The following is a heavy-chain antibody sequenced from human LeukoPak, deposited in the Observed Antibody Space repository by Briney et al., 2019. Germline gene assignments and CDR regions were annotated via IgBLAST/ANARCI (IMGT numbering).Heavy chain of an antibody. Sequence: PSETLSLTCTVSGDSIGRYCWNWIRQSPGKGLEWIGYIFYSGSTAYNPSLKSRVTILLDTSNRQFSLKVHSVTASDTAVYYCARDTGYGSVPLWGQGALVTVST. CDR3: ARDTGYGSVPL. V-gene: IGHV4-59*01. D-gene: IGHD3-10*01. CDR1: GDSIGRYC. CDR2: IFYSGST. J-gene: IGHJ4*02.